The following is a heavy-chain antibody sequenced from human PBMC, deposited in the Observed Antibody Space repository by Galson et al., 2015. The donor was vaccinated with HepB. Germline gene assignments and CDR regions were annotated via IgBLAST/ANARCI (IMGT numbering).Heavy chain of an antibody. D-gene: IGHD2-15*01. CDR1: KSSFSSYW. J-gene: IGHJ4*02. Sequence: QSGAAVKKPGESLTISCKGSKSSFSSYWIGWVRQMPGKGLVWMGTIYPGDSDTRYSPSFQGQVTISADKSISPAYLQWSSLQASDTAIYYCARRYCSESSCHARYYFDYWGQGTLVTVSS. V-gene: IGHV5-51*03. CDR3: ARRYCSESSCHARYYFDY. CDR2: IYPGDSDT.